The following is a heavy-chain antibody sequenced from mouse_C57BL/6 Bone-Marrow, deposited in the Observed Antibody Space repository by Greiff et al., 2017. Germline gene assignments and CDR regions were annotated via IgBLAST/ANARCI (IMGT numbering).Heavy chain of an antibody. CDR2: ISNKANGYTT. Sequence: EVHLVESGGGLVQPGGSLSLSCAASGFTFTDYYMSWVRQPPGKALEWLGFISNKANGYTTEYSASVKGRFTISRDNSQSILYLQMNALRAEDSATYYCARDGGYFDYWGQGTTLTVSS. CDR1: GFTFTDYY. CDR3: ARDGGYFDY. J-gene: IGHJ2*01. V-gene: IGHV7-3*01.